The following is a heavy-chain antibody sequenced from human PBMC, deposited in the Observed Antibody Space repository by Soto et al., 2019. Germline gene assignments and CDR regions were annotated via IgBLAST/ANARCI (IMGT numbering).Heavy chain of an antibody. CDR2: ISWNSGSI. D-gene: IGHD2-2*01. J-gene: IGHJ4*02. CDR1: GFTFDDYA. CDR3: AKGYCSSTSCYRDY. V-gene: IGHV3-9*01. Sequence: EVQLVESGGGLVQPGRSLRLSCAASGFTFDDYAMHWVRQAPGKGLEWVSGISWNSGSIAYADSVKGRFTISRDNAKNSLNLQMNSLRAEDTALYYCAKGYCSSTSCYRDYWGQGTLVTVSS.